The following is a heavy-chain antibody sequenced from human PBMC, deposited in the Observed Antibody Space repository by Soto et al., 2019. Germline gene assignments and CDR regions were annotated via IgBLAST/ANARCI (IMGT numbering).Heavy chain of an antibody. CDR2: SYRGGST. CDR1: GFTVSINY. V-gene: IGHV3-66*01. Sequence: EVQLVESGGGLVQPGGSLRLSCAASGFTVSINYMNWVRQAPGKGLEWVSVSYRGGSTYCADSVRGRFTISRDNSKNTLYLQMNSLRAEDTAVYYCARGGRNTMATDAFDIWGQGTMVTVSS. CDR3: ARGGRNTMATDAFDI. J-gene: IGHJ3*02. D-gene: IGHD3-10*01.